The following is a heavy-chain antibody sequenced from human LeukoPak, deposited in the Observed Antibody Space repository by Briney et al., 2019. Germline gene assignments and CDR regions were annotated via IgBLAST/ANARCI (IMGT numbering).Heavy chain of an antibody. D-gene: IGHD4-17*01. J-gene: IGHJ4*02. Sequence: KDGESLKICCKGSGYSFTCYWIGWVRQMPGKGLEWMEIIYPGASDTRYSPSFQGQVTISADKSISTAYLQWSSLKASDNAMYYCARPPTVTTTDYWGQGTLVTVSS. CDR3: ARPPTVTTTDY. CDR2: IYPGASDT. CDR1: GYSFTCYW. V-gene: IGHV5-51*01.